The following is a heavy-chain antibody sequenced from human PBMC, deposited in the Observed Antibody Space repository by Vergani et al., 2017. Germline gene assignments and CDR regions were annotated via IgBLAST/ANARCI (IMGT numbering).Heavy chain of an antibody. V-gene: IGHV3-23*01. J-gene: IGHJ4*02. CDR3: AKVYHYDVSDYAPPYYFDY. CDR2: IKNTGDST. Sequence: EVQLLQSEGAVVQPGGSLRLSCVASGFTFSSHAMSWVRQGHGQGLEWVSSIKNTGDSTHYADSVKGRFTISRDNSKNTLYLQMNSLRVEDTAVYYCAKVYHYDVSDYAPPYYFDYWGQGTLVTVSS. CDR1: GFTFSSHA. D-gene: IGHD3-22*01.